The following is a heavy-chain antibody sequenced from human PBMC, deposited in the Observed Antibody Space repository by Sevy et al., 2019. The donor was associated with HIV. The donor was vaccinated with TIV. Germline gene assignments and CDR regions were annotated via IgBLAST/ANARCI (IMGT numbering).Heavy chain of an antibody. Sequence: GGSLRLSCAASGFTFSSFSMKWVRQAPGKGLELVSSIGSSSSYIYYADSMKGRFTISRDNTKNSLYLQMNSLGAEDTAVYYCARGGYGSGSYSPSDYWGQGTLVTVSS. CDR3: ARGGYGSGSYSPSDY. D-gene: IGHD3-10*01. V-gene: IGHV3-21*01. J-gene: IGHJ4*02. CDR1: GFTFSSFS. CDR2: IGSSSSYI.